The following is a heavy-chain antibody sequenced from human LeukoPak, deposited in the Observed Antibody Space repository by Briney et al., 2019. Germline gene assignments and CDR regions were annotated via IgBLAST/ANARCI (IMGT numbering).Heavy chain of an antibody. CDR2: INPNSGGT. V-gene: IGHV1-2*02. CDR1: GYTFTGYY. CDR3: ASGTSSGWYEKYYFDY. D-gene: IGHD6-19*01. Sequence: VASVKVSCKASGYTFTGYYMHWVRQAPGQGLEWMGWINPNSGGTNYAQKFQGRVTMTRDTSISTAYMELSRLRSDDTAVYYCASGTSSGWYEKYYFDYWGQGTLVTVSS. J-gene: IGHJ4*02.